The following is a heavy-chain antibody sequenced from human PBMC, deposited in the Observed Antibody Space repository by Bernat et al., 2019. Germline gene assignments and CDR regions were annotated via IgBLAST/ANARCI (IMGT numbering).Heavy chain of an antibody. J-gene: IGHJ3*02. V-gene: IGHV3-33*01. Sequence: QVQLVESGGGVVQPGRSLRLSCAASGFTFSSYGMHWVRQAPGKGLEWVAVIWYDGSNKYYADSVKGRFTISRDNSKNTLYLQMNSLRAEDTAVDYCARRSGAARDAFDIWGQGTMVTVSS. CDR3: ARRSGAARDAFDI. CDR2: IWYDGSNK. CDR1: GFTFSSYG. D-gene: IGHD6-6*01.